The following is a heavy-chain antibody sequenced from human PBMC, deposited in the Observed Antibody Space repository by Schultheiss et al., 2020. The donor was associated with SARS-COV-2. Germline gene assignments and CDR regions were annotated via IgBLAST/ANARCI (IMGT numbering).Heavy chain of an antibody. V-gene: IGHV4-34*01. Sequence: SETLSLTCAVYGGSFSGYYWSWIRQPPGKGLEWIGEINHSGSTNYNPSLKSRVTISVDTSKNQFSLKLSSVTAADTAVYYCARGVPGLAGYYYYYYMDVWGKGTTVTVSS. J-gene: IGHJ6*03. CDR2: INHSGST. CDR3: ARGVPGLAGYYYYYYMDV. CDR1: GGSFSGYY. D-gene: IGHD3/OR15-3a*01.